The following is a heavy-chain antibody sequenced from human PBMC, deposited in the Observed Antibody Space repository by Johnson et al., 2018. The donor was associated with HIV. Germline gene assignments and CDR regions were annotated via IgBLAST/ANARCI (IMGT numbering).Heavy chain of an antibody. CDR2: IRYDGSNR. Sequence: HVHLVESGGAVVQPEGSLRLSCAAPGFTFISYGMHWVRQAPGKGLERVAFIRYDGSNRYYADYVKGRSTISRDNSKNTLYLQMNSLRAEDTAVYYCAKRGSTMIGGAGAFDIWGQGTMVTVSP. D-gene: IGHD3-22*01. CDR3: AKRGSTMIGGAGAFDI. V-gene: IGHV3-30*02. J-gene: IGHJ3*02. CDR1: GFTFISYG.